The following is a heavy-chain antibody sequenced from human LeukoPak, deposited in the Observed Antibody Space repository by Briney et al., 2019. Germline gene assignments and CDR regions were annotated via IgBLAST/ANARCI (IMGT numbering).Heavy chain of an antibody. D-gene: IGHD1-26*01. J-gene: IGHJ4*02. CDR1: GFPFSSFA. V-gene: IGHV3-30*18. CDR3: AKTPGGGQYYFDY. CDR2: ISYDGSNK. Sequence: GGPLRLSCAPSGFPFSSFALHGVGRPPGKGLEGGAVISYDGSNKYYADSVKGRFTISRDNSKNTLYLQMNSLRAEDTAVYYCAKTPGGGQYYFDYWGQGTLVTVSS.